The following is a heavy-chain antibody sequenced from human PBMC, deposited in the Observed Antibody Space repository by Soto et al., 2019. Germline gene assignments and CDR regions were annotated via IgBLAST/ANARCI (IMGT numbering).Heavy chain of an antibody. CDR1: GFTFDDYA. CDR3: AKDMGGGVFQH. V-gene: IGHV3-9*01. Sequence: GGSLRLSCAASGFTFDDYAMHWVRQAPGKGLEWVSGISWNSGSIGYADSVKGRFTISRDNAKNSLYLQMNSLRAEDTALYYCAKDMGGGVFQHWGQGTLVTVSS. CDR2: ISWNSGSI. D-gene: IGHD3-16*01. J-gene: IGHJ1*01.